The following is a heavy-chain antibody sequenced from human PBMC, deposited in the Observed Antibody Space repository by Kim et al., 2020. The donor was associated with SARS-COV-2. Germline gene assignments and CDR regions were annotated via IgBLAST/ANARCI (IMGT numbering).Heavy chain of an antibody. J-gene: IGHJ6*02. Sequence: DSVKGRFTISRDNAKNSLYLQMNSLRAEDTAVYFCAKIVVVPSDNYGMDVWGQGTKVTVSS. CDR3: AKIVVVPSDNYGMDV. V-gene: IGHV3-11*06. D-gene: IGHD2-2*01.